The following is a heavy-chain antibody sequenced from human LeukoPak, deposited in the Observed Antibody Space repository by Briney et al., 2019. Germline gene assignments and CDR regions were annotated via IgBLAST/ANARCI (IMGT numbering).Heavy chain of an antibody. J-gene: IGHJ4*02. CDR3: ARGPIVGANIVDS. Sequence: AGGSLRLSCEGSGFIFSDYFVSWLRQPPGKGGEGVSYISGSGRSMYYREPVNARFTISRDNAKKSVYLQMNSLRADDTAVYYCARGPIVGANIVDSWGQGTLVTVSP. D-gene: IGHD1-26*01. CDR1: GFIFSDYF. CDR2: ISGSGRSM. V-gene: IGHV3-11*01.